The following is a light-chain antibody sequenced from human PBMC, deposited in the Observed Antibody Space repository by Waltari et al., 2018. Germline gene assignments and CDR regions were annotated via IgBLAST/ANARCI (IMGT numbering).Light chain of an antibody. CDR3: GTWDTTLSALI. V-gene: IGLV1-51*02. Sequence: SVLTPPPSVSAAPGQKVTISCSGSSPNFANDYLSWYQQLPGTAPKLFIYENNKRPSGIPDRFSGSKSGTSATLGITGLQTGDEADYYCGTWDTTLSALIFGGGTKLTVL. CDR2: ENN. CDR1: SPNFANDY. J-gene: IGLJ2*01.